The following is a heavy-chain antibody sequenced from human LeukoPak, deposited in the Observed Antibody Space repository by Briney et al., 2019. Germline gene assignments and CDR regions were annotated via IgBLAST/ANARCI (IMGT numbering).Heavy chain of an antibody. CDR1: GFTFSSCA. CDR3: AKAYYDSSGYYSFDH. V-gene: IGHV3-23*01. Sequence: PGGSLRLSCAASGFTFSSCAMSWVRQAPGKGLEWVSGISGGGGSTYYADSVKGRFTISRDNSKNTLYLQMNSLRAEDTAVYYCAKAYYDSSGYYSFDHWGQGTLVTVSS. D-gene: IGHD3-22*01. CDR2: ISGGGGST. J-gene: IGHJ4*02.